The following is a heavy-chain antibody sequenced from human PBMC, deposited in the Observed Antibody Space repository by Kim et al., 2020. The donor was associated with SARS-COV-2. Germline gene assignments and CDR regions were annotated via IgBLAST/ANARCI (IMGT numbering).Heavy chain of an antibody. CDR2: ISWNSGSI. D-gene: IGHD6-6*01. Sequence: GGSLRLSCAASGFTFDDYAMHWVRQAPGKGLEWVSGISWNSGSIGYADSVKGRFTISRDNAKNSLYLQMNSLRAEDTALYYCAKLYSSSSRHFDYWGQGT. V-gene: IGHV3-9*01. CDR3: AKLYSSSSRHFDY. J-gene: IGHJ4*02. CDR1: GFTFDDYA.